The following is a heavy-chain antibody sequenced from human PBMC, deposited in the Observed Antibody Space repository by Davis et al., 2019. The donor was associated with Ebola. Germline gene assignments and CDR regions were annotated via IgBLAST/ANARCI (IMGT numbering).Heavy chain of an antibody. CDR1: GGSISSSSYY. CDR2: IYYSGST. Sequence: PGGSLRLSCTVSGGSISSSSYYWGWIRQPPGKGLEWIGSIYYSGSTNYNPSLKSRVTISVDTSKNQFSLKLSSVTAADTAVYYCARNTCSSTSCLDYWGQGTLVTVSS. V-gene: IGHV4-39*07. D-gene: IGHD2-2*01. J-gene: IGHJ4*02. CDR3: ARNTCSSTSCLDY.